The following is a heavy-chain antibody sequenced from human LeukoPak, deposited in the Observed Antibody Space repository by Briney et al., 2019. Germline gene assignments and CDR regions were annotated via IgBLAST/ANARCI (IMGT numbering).Heavy chain of an antibody. D-gene: IGHD3-16*01. Sequence: GGSLRLSCAASGFTFSSYSMNWVRQAPGKGLEWVSSISSSSSYIYYADSVKGRFTISRDNAKNSLYLQMNSLRAEDTAVYYCARDPRRNGSDRLGGYWGQGTLVTVSS. CDR1: GFTFSSYS. CDR3: ARDPRRNGSDRLGGY. CDR2: ISSSSSYI. J-gene: IGHJ4*02. V-gene: IGHV3-21*01.